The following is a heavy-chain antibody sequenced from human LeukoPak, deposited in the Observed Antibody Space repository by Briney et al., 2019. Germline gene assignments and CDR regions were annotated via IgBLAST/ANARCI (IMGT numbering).Heavy chain of an antibody. CDR2: ITEFGATT. Sequence: GGSLRLSCAVSGITLSNYGMNWVRQAPGKGLEWVSSITEFGATTYYADSVRGRFTVSRDNSKNTLYLQMNSLRAEDTAVYYCAKDLYSGSYYPFDYWGLGTLVTVSS. CDR3: AKDLYSGSYYPFDY. CDR1: GITLSNYG. D-gene: IGHD1-26*01. J-gene: IGHJ4*02. V-gene: IGHV3-23*01.